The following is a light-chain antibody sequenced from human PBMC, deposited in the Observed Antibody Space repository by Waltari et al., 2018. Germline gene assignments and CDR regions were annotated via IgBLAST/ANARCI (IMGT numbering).Light chain of an antibody. V-gene: IGKV3-20*01. CDR3: QQYHISPLP. CDR2: GAS. Sequence: EIVLTQSPGTLSLSPGERATLSCRASQTVRTTYLAWYQQKPGQAPTLRTYGASSRATGISDRLSGSGSGTDFSLTISSLELEDFAVYYCQQYHISPLPFGGGTKMQIK. CDR1: QTVRTTY. J-gene: IGKJ4*01.